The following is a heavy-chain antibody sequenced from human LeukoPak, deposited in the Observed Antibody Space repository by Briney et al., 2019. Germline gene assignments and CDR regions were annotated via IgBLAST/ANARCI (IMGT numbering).Heavy chain of an antibody. V-gene: IGHV4-39*01. J-gene: IGHJ4*02. D-gene: IGHD6-13*01. CDR3: ASRRGEQQLLEDY. CDR2: IYYSGST. CDR1: DGSISSSNYY. Sequence: SDTLSLTCTGSDGSISSSNYYWGWIRQPPGKGLYWIGSIYYSGSTYYNPSLKSRVTISVDTSKNQFSLKLSSVTAADTAVYYCASRRGEQQLLEDYWGQGTLVTVSS.